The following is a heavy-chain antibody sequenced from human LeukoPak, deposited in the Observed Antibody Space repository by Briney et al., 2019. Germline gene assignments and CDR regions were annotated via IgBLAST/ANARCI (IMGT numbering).Heavy chain of an antibody. CDR1: GGSFSGYY. CDR2: IYYSGST. CDR3: ARHSRVRGVIIILDY. Sequence: SETLSLTCAVYGGSFSGYYWSWIRQPPGKGLEWVGSIYYSGSTYYNPSLKSRVTISVDTSKNQFSLKLSSVTAADTAVYYCARHSRVRGVIIILDYWGQGTLVTVSS. J-gene: IGHJ4*02. D-gene: IGHD3-10*01. V-gene: IGHV4-34*01.